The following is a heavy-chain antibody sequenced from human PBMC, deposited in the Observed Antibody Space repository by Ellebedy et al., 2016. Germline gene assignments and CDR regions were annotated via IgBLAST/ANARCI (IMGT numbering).Heavy chain of an antibody. Sequence: ASVKVSCXASGYTFIAYYMHWVRQAPGQGLEWMGWINPTSGGTNYAQKFQGRVTMTRDTSISTAYMELSSLTSDDTAMYYCATSGVFGDSQLDHWGQGTLVTVSS. CDR2: INPTSGGT. CDR1: GYTFIAYY. D-gene: IGHD2-8*01. V-gene: IGHV1-2*02. CDR3: ATSGVFGDSQLDH. J-gene: IGHJ4*02.